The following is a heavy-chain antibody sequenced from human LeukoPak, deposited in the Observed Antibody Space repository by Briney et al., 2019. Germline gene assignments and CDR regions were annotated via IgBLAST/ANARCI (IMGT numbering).Heavy chain of an antibody. CDR1: GFTFSSYA. CDR3: ARGGGTALVTVTFDY. Sequence: GGSLRLSCAASGFTFSSYAMHWVRQAPGKGLECVAVISYDGSNKYYADSVKGRFTISRDNSKNTLYLQMNSLRAEDTAVYYCARGGGTALVTVTFDYWGQGTLATVSS. V-gene: IGHV3-30*04. J-gene: IGHJ4*02. CDR2: ISYDGSNK. D-gene: IGHD5-18*01.